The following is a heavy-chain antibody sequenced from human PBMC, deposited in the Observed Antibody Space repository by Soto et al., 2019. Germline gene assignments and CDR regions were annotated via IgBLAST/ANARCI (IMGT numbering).Heavy chain of an antibody. Sequence: GGSLRLSCAASGFTFSSYGMSWVRQAPGKGLEWVSSISGTGGSTYYADSVKGWFTISRDNSKNTLYLQMNGLRAEDTAVYYCAKVEDNSGCDYWGQGTLVTVSS. CDR2: ISGTGGST. D-gene: IGHD6-19*01. J-gene: IGHJ4*02. CDR3: AKVEDNSGCDY. CDR1: GFTFSSYG. V-gene: IGHV3-23*01.